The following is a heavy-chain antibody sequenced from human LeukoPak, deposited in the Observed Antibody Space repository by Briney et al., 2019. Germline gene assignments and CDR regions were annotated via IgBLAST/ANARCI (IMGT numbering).Heavy chain of an antibody. V-gene: IGHV3-23*01. CDR3: AKVRYYYDSSSGGFDY. D-gene: IGHD3-22*01. CDR2: ISGSGGST. J-gene: IGHJ4*02. CDR1: GFPFSSYA. Sequence: PGGSLRLSCAASGFPFSSYAMTWVRQAPGKGLEWVSSISGSGGSTYYADSVKGRFTISRDNSKNTLYLQMNSLRAEDTAVYYCAKVRYYYDSSSGGFDYWGQGTLVTVSS.